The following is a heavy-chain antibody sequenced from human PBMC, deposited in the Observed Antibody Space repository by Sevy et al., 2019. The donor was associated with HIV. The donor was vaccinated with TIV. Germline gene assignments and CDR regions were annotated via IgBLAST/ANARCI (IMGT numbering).Heavy chain of an antibody. CDR1: GFTVSSNY. V-gene: IGHV4-34*08. CDR3: ARSPPVVVVPGAPSWFDP. J-gene: IGHJ5*02. CDR2: INESGIT. D-gene: IGHD2-2*01. Sequence: GSLRLSCAASGFTVSSNYMSWVRQAPGKGLEWIGEINESGITYYNPSLKSRVTISVDTSKKQFSLKLNSVTAVDSAVYFCARSPPVVVVPGAPSWFDPWGQGTLVTVSS.